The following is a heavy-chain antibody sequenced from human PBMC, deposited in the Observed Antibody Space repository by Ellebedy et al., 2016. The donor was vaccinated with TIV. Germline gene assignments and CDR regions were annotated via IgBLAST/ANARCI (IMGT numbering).Heavy chain of an antibody. CDR2: MDLSDSFT. Sequence: GESLKISCQGSGYSFNNYWIVWVRQMPGKGPEYMGRMDLSDSFTDYSPSFRGHVSFSSDKSLNIAYLHWSSLRASDTAMYFCARQSRQYCGSTACFDLWGRGTLVAVSS. CDR3: ARQSRQYCGSTACFDL. D-gene: IGHD2-2*01. CDR1: GYSFNNYW. V-gene: IGHV5-10-1*01. J-gene: IGHJ2*01.